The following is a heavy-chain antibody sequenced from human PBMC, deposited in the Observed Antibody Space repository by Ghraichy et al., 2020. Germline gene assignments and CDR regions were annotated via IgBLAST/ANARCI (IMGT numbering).Heavy chain of an antibody. CDR1: GGSISSYY. CDR3: AREMVRGVIIHWFDP. CDR2: IYYSGST. V-gene: IGHV4-59*01. D-gene: IGHD3-10*01. Sequence: SETLSLTCTVSGGSISSYYWSWIRQPPGKGLEWIGYIYYSGSTNYNPSLKSRVTISVDTSKNQFSLKLSSVTAADTAVYYCAREMVRGVIIHWFDPWGQGTLVTVSS. J-gene: IGHJ5*02.